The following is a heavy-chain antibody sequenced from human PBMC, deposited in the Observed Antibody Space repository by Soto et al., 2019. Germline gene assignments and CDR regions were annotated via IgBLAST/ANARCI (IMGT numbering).Heavy chain of an antibody. CDR1: GGSISSSSYN. V-gene: IGHV4-39*07. Sequence: SETLSLTCTVSGGSISSSSYNWGWIRQPPGKGLEWIGSIYYSGSTYYNPSLKSRVTISVDTSKNQFSLKLSSVTAADTAVYYCVRDGTKTLRDWFDPWGQGISVTVSS. CDR2: IYYSGST. CDR3: VRDGTKTLRDWFDP. D-gene: IGHD1-1*01. J-gene: IGHJ5*02.